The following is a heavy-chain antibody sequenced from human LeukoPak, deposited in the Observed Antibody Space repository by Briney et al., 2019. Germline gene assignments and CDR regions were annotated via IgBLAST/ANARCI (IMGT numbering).Heavy chain of an antibody. Sequence: GGSLRLSCAASGFTFSYYYMSWIRQAPGKGLEWVSYISSSGSTMYYADSVQGRFTISRDNAKNSLFLQMNSLRAEDTAVYYCATYSSQIYYYYMDVWGKGTTVTISS. D-gene: IGHD3-22*01. CDR3: ATYSSQIYYYYMDV. V-gene: IGHV3-11*01. CDR2: ISSSGSTM. CDR1: GFTFSYYY. J-gene: IGHJ6*03.